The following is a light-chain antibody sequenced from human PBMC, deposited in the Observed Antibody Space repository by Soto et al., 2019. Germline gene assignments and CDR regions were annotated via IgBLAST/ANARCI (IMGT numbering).Light chain of an antibody. CDR3: QQYTNWPTIT. CDR2: GAS. V-gene: IGKV3-15*01. Sequence: EIVMTQSPATLSVSQGERATLSCRASQSVSSNLAWYQQKPGQAHRLIIYGASTRATGIAARFSGSVSGTEFALTIRRLQSEDLAVYYGQQYTNWPTITVCPLTRLEIK. CDR1: QSVSSN. J-gene: IGKJ5*01.